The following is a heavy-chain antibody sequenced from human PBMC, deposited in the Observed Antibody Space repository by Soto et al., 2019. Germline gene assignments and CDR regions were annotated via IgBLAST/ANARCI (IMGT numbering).Heavy chain of an antibody. V-gene: IGHV3-15*01. CDR1: GFTFSNGW. CDR3: TTDSCQTFSDGGPCYCVKTAVIPS. J-gene: IGHJ5*02. D-gene: IGHD2-15*01. CDR2: IKSKIAGGTT. Sequence: VQLVESGGGLVKPGGSLRLSCAASGFTFSNGWMSWGRQAPGKGLEWVGSIKSKIAGGTTDYSAPVPDRFTISRDDSTYTLYLQTNSLKTEDTAVYYCTTDSCQTFSDGGPCYCVKTAVIPSWGPANRVTVSS.